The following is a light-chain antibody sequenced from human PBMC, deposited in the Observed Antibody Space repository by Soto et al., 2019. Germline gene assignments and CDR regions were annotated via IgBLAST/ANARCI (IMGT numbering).Light chain of an antibody. CDR3: QSYDRSLRTYV. V-gene: IGLV1-40*01. Sequence: QSVLTQPPSVSGAPGQRVTISCSGSSSNIGAGYDVNWYRQLPGTAPKLLIYGNSDRPSGVPDRFSGSKSGTSASLAITGLQAEDEADYFCQSYDRSLRTYVFGTGTNVTVL. J-gene: IGLJ1*01. CDR1: SSNIGAGYD. CDR2: GNS.